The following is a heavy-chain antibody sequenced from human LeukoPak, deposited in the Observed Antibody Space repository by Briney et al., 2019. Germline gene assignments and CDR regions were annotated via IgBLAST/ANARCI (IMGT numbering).Heavy chain of an antibody. CDR2: LSWNSGSI. V-gene: IGHV3-9*01. Sequence: GGSLGLSCAASGFTFDDYAMHWVRQAPGKGLEWVSGLSWNSGSIAYADSVKGRFTISRDNAKDSLYLQMNSLRPEDTALYYCARSHCSSTSCYPGDYWGQGTLVTVSS. J-gene: IGHJ4*02. CDR3: ARSHCSSTSCYPGDY. D-gene: IGHD2-2*01. CDR1: GFTFDDYA.